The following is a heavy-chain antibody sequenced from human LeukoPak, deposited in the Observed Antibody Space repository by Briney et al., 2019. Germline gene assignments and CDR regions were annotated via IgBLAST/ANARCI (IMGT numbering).Heavy chain of an antibody. Sequence: GGSLRLSCAASGFTFSSYAMSWVRQAPGKGLEWVSAISGSGGSTYYADSVKGRFTISRDDSKNTLYLQMNSLRAEDTAVYYCARGFAARYYYYYMDVWGKGTTVTVSS. CDR1: GFTFSSYA. J-gene: IGHJ6*03. D-gene: IGHD2-15*01. CDR2: ISGSGGST. CDR3: ARGFAARYYYYYMDV. V-gene: IGHV3-23*01.